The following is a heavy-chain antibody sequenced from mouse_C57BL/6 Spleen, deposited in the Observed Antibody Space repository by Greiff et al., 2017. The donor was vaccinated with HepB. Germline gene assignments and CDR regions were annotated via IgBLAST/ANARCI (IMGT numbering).Heavy chain of an antibody. V-gene: IGHV5-17*01. J-gene: IGHJ2*01. D-gene: IGHD2-2*01. CDR2: ISSGSSTI. Sequence: EVKLVASGGGLVKPGGSLKLSCAASGFTFSDYGMHWVRQAPEKGLEWVAYISSGSSTIYYADTVKGRFTISRDNAKNTLFLQMTSLRSEDTAMYYCARTGSYYFDYWGQGTTLTVSS. CDR3: ARTGSYYFDY. CDR1: GFTFSDYG.